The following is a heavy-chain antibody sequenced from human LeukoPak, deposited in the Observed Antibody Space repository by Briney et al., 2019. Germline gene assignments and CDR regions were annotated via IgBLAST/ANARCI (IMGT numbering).Heavy chain of an antibody. CDR2: INPNSGAT. J-gene: IGHJ4*02. CDR1: GYTFTGYY. Sequence: ASVKVSCTPSGYTFTGYYMHWVRQAPGQGLEWMGWINPNSGATNYAQKFQGRVTVTRDTPINTAYMELSRLRSDDTAVYYCAREPPRGRGSYYFDYWGQGTLVTVSS. CDR3: AREPPRGRGSYYFDY. V-gene: IGHV1-2*02. D-gene: IGHD3-10*01.